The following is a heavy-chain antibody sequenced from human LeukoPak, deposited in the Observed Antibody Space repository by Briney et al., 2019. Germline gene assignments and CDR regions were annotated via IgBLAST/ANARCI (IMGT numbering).Heavy chain of an antibody. CDR2: IYYSGST. CDR3: ARVPTVVAGGINHYFDY. CDR1: GGSISSSSYY. D-gene: IGHD2-21*01. Sequence: SETLSLTCTVSGGSISSSSYYWGWIRQPPGKGLEWIGSIYYSGSTYHNPSLKSRVTISVDTSKNQFSLKLSSVTAADTAVYYCARVPTVVAGGINHYFDYWGQGTLVTVSS. V-gene: IGHV4-39*01. J-gene: IGHJ4*02.